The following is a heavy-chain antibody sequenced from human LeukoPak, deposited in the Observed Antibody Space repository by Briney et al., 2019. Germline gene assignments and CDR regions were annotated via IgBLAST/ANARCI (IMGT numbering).Heavy chain of an antibody. J-gene: IGHJ5*02. CDR1: GFTLSDYY. CDR3: ARAPLSGSYLINWFDP. Sequence: GGSLRLSCAASGFTLSDYYMTWIRQAPGKGLEWVSYITPAGTTYYADSVKGRFTISRDNAKTSLYLQMSNLRADDTAVYYCARAPLSGSYLINWFDPWGQGTLVTVSS. CDR2: ITPAGTT. V-gene: IGHV3-11*04. D-gene: IGHD1-26*01.